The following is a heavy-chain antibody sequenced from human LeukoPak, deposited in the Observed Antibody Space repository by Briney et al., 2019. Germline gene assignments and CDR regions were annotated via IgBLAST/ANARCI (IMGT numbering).Heavy chain of an antibody. CDR2: IYYSGST. V-gene: IGHV4-39*07. CDR1: GGSISSSSYY. Sequence: SETLSLTCTVSGGSISSSSYYWGWIRQPPGKGLEWIGSIYYSGSTYYNPSLKSRVTISVGTSKNQFSLKLSSVTAADTAVYYCARYSILTGYYYYYGMDVWGQGTTVTVSS. J-gene: IGHJ6*02. D-gene: IGHD3-9*01. CDR3: ARYSILTGYYYYYGMDV.